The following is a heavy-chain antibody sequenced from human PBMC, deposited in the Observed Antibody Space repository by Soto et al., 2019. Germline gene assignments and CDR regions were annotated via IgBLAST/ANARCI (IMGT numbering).Heavy chain of an antibody. CDR3: ARQMRGPIPHFVWLSPVAS. D-gene: IGHD3-9*01. Sequence: QLRLQESGPGLVKPSETLSLTCTVSGDSITSDGFYWGWIRRPPGQGLEWIGTISPRGDTFYNTPRESRLPLAVDSSKNQFSRRLTAVTAADAAVYFGARQMRGPIPHFVWLSPVASWGQGPLVIVSS. J-gene: IGHJ5*02. V-gene: IGHV4-39*01. CDR2: ISPRGDT. CDR1: GDSITSDGFY.